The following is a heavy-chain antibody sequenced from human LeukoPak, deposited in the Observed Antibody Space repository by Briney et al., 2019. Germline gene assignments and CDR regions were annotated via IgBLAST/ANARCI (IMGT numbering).Heavy chain of an antibody. CDR3: ARHEYSSPGYAFDI. J-gene: IGHJ3*02. V-gene: IGHV1-46*01. Sequence: VASVKVSCKASGYTFTSYDINWVRQATGQGLEWMGIINPSGGSTSYAQKFQGRVTMTRDTSTSTVYMELSSLRSEDTAVYYCARHEYSSPGYAFDIWGQGTMVTVSS. CDR2: INPSGGST. D-gene: IGHD6-6*01. CDR1: GYTFTSYD.